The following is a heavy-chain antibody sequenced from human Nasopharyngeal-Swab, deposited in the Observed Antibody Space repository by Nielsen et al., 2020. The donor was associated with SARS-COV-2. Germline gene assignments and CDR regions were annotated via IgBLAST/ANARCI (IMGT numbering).Heavy chain of an antibody. CDR1: GGSISSYY. CDR2: IYYSGST. V-gene: IGHV4-59*01. J-gene: IGHJ3*02. D-gene: IGHD3-16*01. Sequence: GSLRLSCTVSGGSISSYYWSWIRQPPGKGLEWIGYIYYSGSTNYNPSLKSRVTISVDTSKNQFSLKLSSVTAADTAVYYCARAGVGGASDIWGQETMVTVSS. CDR3: ARAGVGGASDI.